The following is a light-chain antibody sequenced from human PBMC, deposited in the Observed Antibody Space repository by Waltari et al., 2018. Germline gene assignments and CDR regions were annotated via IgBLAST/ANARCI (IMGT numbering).Light chain of an antibody. CDR2: DAS. CDR1: QSISSY. V-gene: IGKV3-11*01. CDR3: QQRSSS. Sequence: EIVLTQSPPTLSLSPGERATLSCRASQSISSYLAWYQQKPGQAPRLLIYDASNRATDIPLRFSGSGSGTEFTLTISSLEPEDFAVYYCQQRSSSFGGGTKVEIK. J-gene: IGKJ4*01.